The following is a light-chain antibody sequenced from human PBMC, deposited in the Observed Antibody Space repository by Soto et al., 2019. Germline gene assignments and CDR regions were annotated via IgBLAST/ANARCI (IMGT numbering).Light chain of an antibody. CDR1: QSVRSY. V-gene: IGKV3-11*01. CDR3: QQRSDWPLT. J-gene: IGKJ5*01. CDR2: DAS. Sequence: EIVLTQSPATLSLSPVERVTLSCRASQSVRSYLAWYQQKHGQAPRLLIYDASNRATGIPARFSGSGSGTDFTLTISSLEPEDFAIYYCQQRSDWPLTFGQGTRLEIK.